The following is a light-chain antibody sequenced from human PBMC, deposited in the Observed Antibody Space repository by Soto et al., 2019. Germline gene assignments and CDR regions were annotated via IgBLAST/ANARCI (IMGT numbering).Light chain of an antibody. CDR1: SSDVGGYNY. CDR3: SSFAGNNNLV. V-gene: IGLV2-8*01. CDR2: EVS. J-gene: IGLJ2*01. Sequence: QSALTHPPSASGSPGQSVTIACTGTSSDVGGYNYVSWYQQHPGKAPKLMISEVSKRPSGVPDGFSGSKSGNTASLTVSGLQAEDEADYYCSSFAGNNNLVFGGGTKLTVL.